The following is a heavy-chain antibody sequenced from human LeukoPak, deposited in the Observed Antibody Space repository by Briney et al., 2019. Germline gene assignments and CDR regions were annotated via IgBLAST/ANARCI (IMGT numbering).Heavy chain of an antibody. CDR2: IYYSGST. CDR3: ARQLYCSGGSCYRLIWFDP. V-gene: IGHV4-39*01. D-gene: IGHD2-15*01. CDR1: GGSISSSSYY. Sequence: PSETLSLTCTVSGGSISSSSYYWGWIRQPPGKGLEWIGSIYYSGSTYYNPSLKSRVTISVDTSKNQFSLKLSSVTAADTAVYYCARQLYCSGGSCYRLIWFDPWGQGTLVTVPS. J-gene: IGHJ5*02.